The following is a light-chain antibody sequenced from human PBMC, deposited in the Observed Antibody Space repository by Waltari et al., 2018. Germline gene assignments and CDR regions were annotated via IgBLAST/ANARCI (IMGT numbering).Light chain of an antibody. CDR1: QTILYSSYNKNY. CDR2: GTS. V-gene: IGKV4-1*01. Sequence: DIVMTQSPDSLAASLGETTTLNCKSSQTILYSSYNKNYLAWYQVKPGQAPKLLVYGTSTRESGVPDRFSGSGSGTDFSLTISSLQAEDVAVYYCQQYYSAPYTFGQGTKLEIK. J-gene: IGKJ2*01. CDR3: QQYYSAPYT.